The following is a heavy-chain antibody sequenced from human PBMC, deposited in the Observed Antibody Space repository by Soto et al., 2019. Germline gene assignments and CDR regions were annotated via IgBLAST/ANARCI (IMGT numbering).Heavy chain of an antibody. J-gene: IGHJ4*01. V-gene: IGHV4-39*01. CDR1: GVSIIDTSYY. Sequence: SETLSLTCNVSGVSIIDTSYYWGWIRQPPGKGLEWIGTIYFNGNTFYNPSLKSRLTISVDTSKNQISLRLTSVTAADTAVYYCARQGSYWGQGTLVTVSS. CDR3: ARQGSY. CDR2: IYFNGNT.